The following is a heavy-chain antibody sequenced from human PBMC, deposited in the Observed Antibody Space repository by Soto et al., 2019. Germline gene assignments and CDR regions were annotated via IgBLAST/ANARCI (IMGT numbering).Heavy chain of an antibody. J-gene: IGHJ4*02. D-gene: IGHD6-19*01. CDR2: INQDGSGT. V-gene: IGHV3-7*03. CDR1: EFTFISSF. CDR3: ARYLRGTGRYLLDH. Sequence: PGGSLRLSCIASEFTFISSFMGWVRQAPGKGLEWVANINQDGSGTYYVDSVKGRFTISRDNAKNSLYLQMNSLRAEDTAVHYRARYLRGTGRYLLDHWGQGTLVTVSS.